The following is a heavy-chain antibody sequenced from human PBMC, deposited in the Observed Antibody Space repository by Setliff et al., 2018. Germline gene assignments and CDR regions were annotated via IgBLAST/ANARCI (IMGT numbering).Heavy chain of an antibody. Sequence: GGSLRLSCAASGFTFSIYSMNWVRQAPGKGLEWISYTSSGSNSIYYADSVMGRFTISRDNDRNFLYLQMNRLRPEDTAVYYCAKSGGDHCCPLYHHYYMDVWGTGTTVTVSS. J-gene: IGHJ6*03. CDR2: TSSGSNSI. CDR1: GFTFSIYS. D-gene: IGHD2-21*02. V-gene: IGHV3-48*01. CDR3: AKSGGDHCCPLYHHYYMDV.